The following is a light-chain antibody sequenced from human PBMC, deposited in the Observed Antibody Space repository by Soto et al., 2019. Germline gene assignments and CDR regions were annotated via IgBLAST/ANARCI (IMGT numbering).Light chain of an antibody. J-gene: IGKJ1*01. CDR3: HQYNHWLTWT. CDR1: QSVSSK. V-gene: IGKV3-15*01. Sequence: VMTQSAATVSLSPGQRATLSCRASQSVSSKLAWYQQRPGQAPRLLIYSASTRATGIPARFSGSGSGTEFTLTISSLQSEDFAVYYCHQYNHWLTWTFGQGTKVDIK. CDR2: SAS.